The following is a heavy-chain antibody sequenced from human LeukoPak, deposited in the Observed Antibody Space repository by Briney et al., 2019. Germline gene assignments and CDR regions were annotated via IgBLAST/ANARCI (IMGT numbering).Heavy chain of an antibody. J-gene: IGHJ4*02. V-gene: IGHV3-21*01. CDR3: ARAGVVPAATFDY. Sequence: GSLRLSCAASGFTFSSYSMNWVRQAPGKGLEWVSSISSSSSYIYYADSVKGRFTISRDNAKNPLYLQMNSLRAEDTAVYYCARAGVVPAATFDYWGQGTLVTVSS. D-gene: IGHD2-2*01. CDR1: GFTFSSYS. CDR2: ISSSSSYI.